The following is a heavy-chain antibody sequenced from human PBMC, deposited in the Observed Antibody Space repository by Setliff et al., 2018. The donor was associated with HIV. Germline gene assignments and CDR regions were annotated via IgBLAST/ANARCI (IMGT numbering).Heavy chain of an antibody. D-gene: IGHD2-15*01. J-gene: IGHJ6*04. CDR1: GYTFTGYY. Sequence: ASVKVSCKASGYTFTGYYMHWVRQAPGQGLEWMGGIIPIFGTPNYAQKFKGRLMITADESTSTVYMELSSLRSEDTAVYYCARDSRDIVVVIAPEPEPYYYYGMDVWGEGTTVTVPQ. CDR2: IIPIFGTP. CDR3: ARDSRDIVVVIAPEPEPYYYYGMDV. V-gene: IGHV1-69*13.